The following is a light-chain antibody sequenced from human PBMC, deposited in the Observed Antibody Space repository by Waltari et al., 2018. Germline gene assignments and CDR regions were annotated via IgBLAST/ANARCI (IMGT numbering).Light chain of an antibody. V-gene: IGLV1-40*01. J-gene: IGLJ3*02. CDR1: TSHIGAGYD. CDR3: QSYDNHWGV. CDR2: DNN. Sequence: QSVLTQPPSVSGAPGQRVTISCTGHTSHIGAGYDVHWFQQLPGTAPKLLIFDNNIRPSGVPNRFSGSKSGASASLAITGLQPDDEAYYFCQSYDNHWGVFGGGTKLTVL.